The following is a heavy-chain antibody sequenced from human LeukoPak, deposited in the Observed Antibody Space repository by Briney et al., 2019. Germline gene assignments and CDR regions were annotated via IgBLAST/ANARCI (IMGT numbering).Heavy chain of an antibody. CDR2: VYYSGTT. V-gene: IGHV4-39*07. D-gene: IGHD6-19*01. J-gene: IGHJ4*02. CDR1: GGPISLSYYY. Sequence: SETLSLTCNVSGGPISLSYYYWGWIRQPPGKGLEWIGSVYYSGTTSYNPSLKSRVTISIDTFKNYFSMRLRSVTAADTAVYYCARGTLYSGWSYFLDSWGQGTLVAVS. CDR3: ARGTLYSGWSYFLDS.